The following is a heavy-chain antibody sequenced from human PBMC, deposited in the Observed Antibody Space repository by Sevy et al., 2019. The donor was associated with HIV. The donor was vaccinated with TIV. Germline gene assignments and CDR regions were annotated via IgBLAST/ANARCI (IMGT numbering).Heavy chain of an antibody. CDR3: AHRRDDTVVMVYGDFDY. CDR2: IYWDDDK. V-gene: IGHV2-5*02. D-gene: IGHD2-8*01. Sequence: SGPTLVNPTQTLTLTCTFSGFSLSTSGVGVGWIRQPPGKALEWLALIYWDDDKRYSPSLKNRLTITKDTSKNRVVLTMTNMDPVDTATYYCAHRRDDTVVMVYGDFDYWGQGTLVTVSS. J-gene: IGHJ4*02. CDR1: GFSLSTSGVG.